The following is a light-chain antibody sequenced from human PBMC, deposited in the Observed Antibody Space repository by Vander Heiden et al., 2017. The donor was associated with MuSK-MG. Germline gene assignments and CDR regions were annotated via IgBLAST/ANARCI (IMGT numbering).Light chain of an antibody. J-gene: IGKJ3*01. CDR2: AAS. V-gene: IGKV1-8*01. Sequence: IRMTQSPSSFSASTGDRVTITCRASQGISSYLAWYQQKPGKAPKLLIYAASTLQSRVPSRFSSSGSGTDFTLTISCLQSEYFATYYCQQYYSYPLTFGPGTKVDIK. CDR3: QQYYSYPLT. CDR1: QGISSY.